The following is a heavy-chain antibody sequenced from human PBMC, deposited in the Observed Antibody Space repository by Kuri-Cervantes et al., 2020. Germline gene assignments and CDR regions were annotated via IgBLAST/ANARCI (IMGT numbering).Heavy chain of an antibody. CDR2: ISSSSSYI. CDR3: ASLPFYYYDSSGYRDY. J-gene: IGHJ4*02. Sequence: GGSLRLSCAASGFTFSSYSMNWVRQAPGKGLEWVSSISSSSSYIYYADSVKGRFTISRDNAKNSLYLQMNSLRAEDTAVYYCASLPFYYYDSSGYRDYWGQGTPVTVSS. V-gene: IGHV3-21*01. D-gene: IGHD3-22*01. CDR1: GFTFSSYS.